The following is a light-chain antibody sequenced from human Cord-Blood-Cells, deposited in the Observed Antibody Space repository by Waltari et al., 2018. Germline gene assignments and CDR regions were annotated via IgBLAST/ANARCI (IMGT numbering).Light chain of an antibody. Sequence: AIQMTQSPSSLSASVGDSVTITCRASQGIRNDLGWYQQKPGKAPKLLIYAASSLQSGVPSRFSGSGSGTDFTLTISSLQPEDFGTYYCLQDYNYPPTFGGGTKVEIK. V-gene: IGKV1-6*01. CDR1: QGIRND. CDR3: LQDYNYPPT. CDR2: AAS. J-gene: IGKJ4*01.